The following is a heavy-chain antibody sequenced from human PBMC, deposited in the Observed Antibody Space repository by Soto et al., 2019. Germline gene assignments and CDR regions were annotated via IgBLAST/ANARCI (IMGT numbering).Heavy chain of an antibody. CDR1: GGTFSSYA. J-gene: IGHJ6*02. CDR2: IIPIFGTA. CDR3: ARDLTVAGEKSYYCDGMDV. D-gene: IGHD6-19*01. V-gene: IGHV1-69*12. Sequence: QVQLVQSGAEVKKPGSSVKVSCKASGGTFSSYAISWVRQAPGQGLEWMGGIIPIFGTANYAQKFQGRVTMHADESTTTAYMELSSLRSEDTAVYYWARDLTVAGEKSYYCDGMDVWGQGPTVTVSS.